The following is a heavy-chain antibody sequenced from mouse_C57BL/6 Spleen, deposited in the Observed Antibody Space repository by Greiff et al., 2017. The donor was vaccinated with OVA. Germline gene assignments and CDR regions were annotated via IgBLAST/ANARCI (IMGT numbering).Heavy chain of an antibody. CDR2: LYPSDGST. CDR1: GYTFTDHT. CDR3: AKYYYGRSPWYFDV. D-gene: IGHD1-1*01. V-gene: IGHV1-78*01. J-gene: IGHJ1*03. Sequence: QVQLQQSDAELVKPGASVKISCKVSGYTFTDHTIHWMKQRPEQGLAWIGYLYPSDGSTKYNETFKGKATLTADKSSSTAYMQLNSLTSEDSAVDFCAKYYYGRSPWYFDVWGTGTTVTVSA.